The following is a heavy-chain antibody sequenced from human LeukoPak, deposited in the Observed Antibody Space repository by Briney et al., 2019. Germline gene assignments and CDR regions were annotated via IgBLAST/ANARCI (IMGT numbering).Heavy chain of an antibody. V-gene: IGHV1-2*02. D-gene: IGHD6-13*01. J-gene: IGHJ4*02. CDR1: GYTFTGYY. CDR3: ATSSIAASSDGYFDC. Sequence: ASVKVSCKASGYTFTGYYMHWVRQAPGQGLEWMGWINPNSGGTNYAQKFQGRVTMTRDTSISTAYMELSRPRSDDTAVYYCATSSIAASSDGYFDCWGQGTLVTVSS. CDR2: INPNSGGT.